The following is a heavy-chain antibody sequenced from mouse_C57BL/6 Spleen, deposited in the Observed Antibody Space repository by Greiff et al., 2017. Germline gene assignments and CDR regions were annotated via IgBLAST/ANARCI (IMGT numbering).Heavy chain of an antibody. CDR3: ARGLGAYYFDY. CDR2: IDPSDSYT. CDR1: GYTFTSYW. D-gene: IGHD4-1*01. J-gene: IGHJ2*01. Sequence: QVQLQQPGAELVMPGASVKLSCKASGYTFTSYWMHWVKQRPGQGLVWIGEIDPSDSYTNYNQKFKGKSTLTVDKSSSTAYMQLSSLTSEDSAVYYCARGLGAYYFDYWGQGTTLTVSS. V-gene: IGHV1-69*01.